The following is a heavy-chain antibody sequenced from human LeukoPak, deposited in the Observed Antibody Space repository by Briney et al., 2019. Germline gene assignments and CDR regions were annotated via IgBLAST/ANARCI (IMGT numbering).Heavy chain of an antibody. CDR2: MNPKSRNT. V-gene: IGHV1-8*01. Sequence: GASVTVSCMASGYTFTSYDINWVRQPPGQGLEWMGWMNPKSRNTGYAQKFQGRVTMTRNTSINTAYMELSSLRSEDTAVYYCAVRGGLVKLSPDYYYYGLDVWGQGTTVTVSS. D-gene: IGHD2/OR15-2a*01. CDR1: GYTFTSYD. CDR3: AVRGGLVKLSPDYYYYGLDV. J-gene: IGHJ6*02.